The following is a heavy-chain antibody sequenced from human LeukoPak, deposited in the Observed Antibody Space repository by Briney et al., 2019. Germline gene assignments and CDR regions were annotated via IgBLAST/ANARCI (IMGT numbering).Heavy chain of an antibody. J-gene: IGHJ4*02. CDR2: ISWNSGSI. Sequence: GGSLRLSCAASGFTFDDYAMHWVRQAPGKGLEWVSGISWNSGSIGYADSVKGRFTISRDNAKNSLYLQMNSLRAEDTALYYCATSAKWELLYYFDYWGQGTLVTVSS. V-gene: IGHV3-9*01. CDR1: GFTFDDYA. CDR3: ATSAKWELLYYFDY. D-gene: IGHD1-26*01.